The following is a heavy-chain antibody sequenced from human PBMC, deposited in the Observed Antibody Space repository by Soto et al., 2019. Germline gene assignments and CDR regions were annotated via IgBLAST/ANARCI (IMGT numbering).Heavy chain of an antibody. CDR2: IKSKTDGGTT. Sequence: PGGSLRLSCAASGFTFSNAWMSWVRQAPGKGLEWAGRIKSKTDGGTTDYAAPVKGRFTISRDDSKNTLYLQMNSLKTEDTAVYYCTTSYGSGSYYYYYGMDVWGQGTTVTVSS. J-gene: IGHJ6*02. D-gene: IGHD3-10*01. V-gene: IGHV3-15*01. CDR1: GFTFSNAW. CDR3: TTSYGSGSYYYYYGMDV.